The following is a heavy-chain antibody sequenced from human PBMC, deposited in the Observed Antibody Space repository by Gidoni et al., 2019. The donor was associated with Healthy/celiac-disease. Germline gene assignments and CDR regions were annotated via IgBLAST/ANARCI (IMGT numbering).Heavy chain of an antibody. V-gene: IGHV3-23*01. D-gene: IGHD2-15*01. J-gene: IGHJ6*02. Sequence: EVQLLESGGGLVQPGGSLRLSCAASGFTFSSYAMSWVRQAPGKGMEWVSAISGSGGSTYYADSVKGRFTISRDNSKNTLYLQMNSLRAEDTAVYYCAKGEDIVVVVAATLSYYGMDVWGQGTTVTVSS. CDR2: ISGSGGST. CDR3: AKGEDIVVVVAATLSYYGMDV. CDR1: GFTFSSYA.